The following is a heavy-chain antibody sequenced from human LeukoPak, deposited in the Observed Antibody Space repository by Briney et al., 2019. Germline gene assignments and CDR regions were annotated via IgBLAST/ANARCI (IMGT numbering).Heavy chain of an antibody. D-gene: IGHD3-22*01. CDR1: GFTFSTYA. V-gene: IGHV3-23*01. CDR2: IVAGSGTT. CDR3: AKGYYYDSSGYYQHFDH. J-gene: IGHJ4*02. Sequence: GGSLRLSCAASGFTFSTYAMSWVRQAPGKGLEWVSGIVAGSGTTYYTDSVKGRFTISRDNSKNTLYLQMNSLRAEDTAVYYCAKGYYYDSSGYYQHFDHWGQGTLVTVSS.